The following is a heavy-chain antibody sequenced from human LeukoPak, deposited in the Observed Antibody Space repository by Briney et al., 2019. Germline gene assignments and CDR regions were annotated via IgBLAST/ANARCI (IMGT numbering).Heavy chain of an antibody. V-gene: IGHV4-4*07. D-gene: IGHD4-23*01. CDR1: GVSINSYY. CDR2: IYSSGST. CDR3: ARGGKATVVTM. Sequence: PSETLSLTCTVSGVSINSYYWSWIRQPAGKGLEWLGRIYSSGSTNYNPSLKSRVSMSVDTSKNQFSLKLTSVTAADTAVYYCARGGKATVVTMWGQGILVAVSS. J-gene: IGHJ4*02.